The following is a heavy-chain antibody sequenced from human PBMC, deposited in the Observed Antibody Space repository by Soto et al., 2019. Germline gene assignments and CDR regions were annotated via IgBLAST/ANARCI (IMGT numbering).Heavy chain of an antibody. CDR3: ARDLDYYGSGSHYYYGMDV. CDR1: GGTFSRYA. V-gene: IGHV1-69*13. Sequence: SVKVSCKASGGTFSRYAFSWVRQAPGQGLEWMGGIVPIYGTRGFAQKFQGRLTITADEPTRTAYMELSSLRSEDTAVYYCARDLDYYGSGSHYYYGMDVWGQGTTVTVSS. D-gene: IGHD3-10*01. J-gene: IGHJ6*02. CDR2: IVPIYGTR.